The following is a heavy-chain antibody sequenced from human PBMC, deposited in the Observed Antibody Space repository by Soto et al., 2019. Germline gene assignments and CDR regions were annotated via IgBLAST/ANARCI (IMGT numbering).Heavy chain of an antibody. CDR3: ASYGRDSSGYYYFDY. CDR1: GFTFSSSW. J-gene: IGHJ4*02. Sequence: PGGSLRLSCATSGFTFSSSWMSWVRQAPGKGLEWVANIKQDGTETYYVDSVKGRFTISRDNAKNSLSLQMHSLSAEDTAVYYCASYGRDSSGYYYFDYWGQGTLVTVSS. CDR2: IKQDGTET. D-gene: IGHD3-22*01. V-gene: IGHV3-7*01.